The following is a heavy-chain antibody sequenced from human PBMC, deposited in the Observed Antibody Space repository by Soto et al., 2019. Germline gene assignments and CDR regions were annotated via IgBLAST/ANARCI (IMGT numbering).Heavy chain of an antibody. CDR1: GGSISSYY. V-gene: IGHV4-4*07. Sequence: SETLSLTCTVSGGSISSYYWSWIRQPAGKGLEWIGRIYTSGSTNYNPSLKSRVTMSVDTSKNQFSLKLSSVTAADTAVYYCARQIAAAGTGWFEPRGQGTLVNVS. D-gene: IGHD6-13*01. CDR3: ARQIAAAGTGWFEP. CDR2: IYTSGST. J-gene: IGHJ5*02.